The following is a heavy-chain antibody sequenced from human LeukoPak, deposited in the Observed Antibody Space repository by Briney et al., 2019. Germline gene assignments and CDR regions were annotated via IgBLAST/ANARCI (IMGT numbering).Heavy chain of an antibody. CDR3: ARGGYGDPIDY. V-gene: IGHV4-61*02. Sequence: PSQTLSLTCTVSGGSISSGSYYWSWIRQPAGKGLKWIGRIYTSGSTNYNPSLKSRVTISVDTSKNQFSLKLSSVTAADTAVYYCARGGYGDPIDYWGQGTLVTVSS. CDR2: IYTSGST. D-gene: IGHD4-17*01. J-gene: IGHJ4*02. CDR1: GGSISSGSYY.